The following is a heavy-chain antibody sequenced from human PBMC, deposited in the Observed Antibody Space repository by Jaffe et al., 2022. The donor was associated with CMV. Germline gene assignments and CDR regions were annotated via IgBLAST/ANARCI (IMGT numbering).Heavy chain of an antibody. Sequence: QLVESGGGLVKPAGSLRLSCAASGFDFSDYTMNWVRQAPGKGLEWVSSISDHGTHIYYADSVKGRFTISRDNAKNLLSLQMNSLRAEDTAIYYCARALGVTTTVTIYYHYGMDVWGQGTTVSVSS. CDR3: ARALGVTTTVTIYYHYGMDV. D-gene: IGHD4-17*01. V-gene: IGHV3-21*01. J-gene: IGHJ6*02. CDR1: GFDFSDYT. CDR2: ISDHGTHI.